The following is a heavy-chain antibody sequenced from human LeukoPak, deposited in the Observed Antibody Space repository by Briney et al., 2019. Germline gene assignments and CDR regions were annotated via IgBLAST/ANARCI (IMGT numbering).Heavy chain of an antibody. Sequence: QSGGSLRLSCAASGFTFSTYGMTWVRQAPGKGLEWVSSISGSGGSTYYADSVKGRFTISRDNSKNTLYLQMNSLRAEDTAVYYCAKVALSKQTKYYDFWSGYLDYWGQGTLVTVSS. D-gene: IGHD3-3*01. CDR1: GFTFSTYG. V-gene: IGHV3-23*01. J-gene: IGHJ4*02. CDR2: ISGSGGST. CDR3: AKVALSKQTKYYDFWSGYLDY.